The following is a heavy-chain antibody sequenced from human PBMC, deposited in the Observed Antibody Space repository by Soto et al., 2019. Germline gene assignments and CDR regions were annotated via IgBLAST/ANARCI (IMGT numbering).Heavy chain of an antibody. J-gene: IGHJ6*03. CDR3: ARTTTHYDFWSGYYTGYYYYYMDV. CDR1: GFTFDDYA. Sequence: PGGSLRLSCAASGFTFDDYAMHWVRQAPGKGLEWVSGISWNSGSIGYADSVKGRFTISRDNAKNSLYLQMNSLRAEDTAVYYCARTTTHYDFWSGYYTGYYYYYMDVWGKGTTVTVSS. D-gene: IGHD3-3*01. V-gene: IGHV3-9*01. CDR2: ISWNSGSI.